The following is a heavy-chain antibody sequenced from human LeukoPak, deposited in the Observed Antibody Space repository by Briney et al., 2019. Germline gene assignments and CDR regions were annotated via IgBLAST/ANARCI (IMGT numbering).Heavy chain of an antibody. CDR2: ISSSGSSK. D-gene: IGHD1-7*01. J-gene: IGHJ4*02. CDR1: GFTFSSHA. V-gene: IGHV3-23*01. Sequence: GGSLRLSCAASGFTFSSHAMNWVRQAPGKGLEWVSGISSSGSSKYYADSVKGRFTISRDNSKNTLYLQMNSLGAEDTAVYYCARPPPPYNWNYEAYFDYWGQGTLVTVSS. CDR3: ARPPPPYNWNYEAYFDY.